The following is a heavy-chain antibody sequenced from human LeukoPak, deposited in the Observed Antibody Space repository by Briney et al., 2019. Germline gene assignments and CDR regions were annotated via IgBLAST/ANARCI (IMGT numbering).Heavy chain of an antibody. V-gene: IGHV1-2*02. Sequence: ASVKVSCKASGYTFTGYYMHWVRQAPGQGLEWMGWINPNSGGTNYAQKFQGRVTMTRDTSISTAYMELSRLRSDDTAVYYCARARWGESSRGVGNWFDPWGQGTLVTVSS. CDR2: INPNSGGT. D-gene: IGHD6-13*01. J-gene: IGHJ5*02. CDR3: ARARWGESSRGVGNWFDP. CDR1: GYTFTGYY.